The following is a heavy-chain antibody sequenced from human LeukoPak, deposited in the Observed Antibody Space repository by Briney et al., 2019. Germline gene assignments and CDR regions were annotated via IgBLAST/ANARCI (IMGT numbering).Heavy chain of an antibody. Sequence: PGGSLRLSCAASGFTFSSYSMNWVRQAPGKGLEWVSSISSSSSYIYYADSVKGRFTISRDNAKNSLYLQMNSLRAEDTAVYYCARAIGVRDTALHYWGQGTLVTVSS. V-gene: IGHV3-21*01. J-gene: IGHJ4*02. CDR1: GFTFSSYS. CDR2: ISSSSSYI. D-gene: IGHD3-3*01. CDR3: ARAIGVRDTALHY.